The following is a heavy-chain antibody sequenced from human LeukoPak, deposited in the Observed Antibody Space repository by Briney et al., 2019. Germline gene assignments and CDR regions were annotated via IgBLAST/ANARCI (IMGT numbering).Heavy chain of an antibody. Sequence: GGSLRLSCAASGFTFSTYAMSWVRQAPGKGLEWVSVIGNSGGRTFYADSVKGRFTISRDNSKNTLHLQMNSLRAEDTAVYYCAKRASGSGTSLYHFDYWGQGALVTVSS. CDR1: GFTFSTYA. CDR2: IGNSGGRT. CDR3: AKRASGSGTSLYHFDY. J-gene: IGHJ4*02. V-gene: IGHV3-23*01. D-gene: IGHD3-10*01.